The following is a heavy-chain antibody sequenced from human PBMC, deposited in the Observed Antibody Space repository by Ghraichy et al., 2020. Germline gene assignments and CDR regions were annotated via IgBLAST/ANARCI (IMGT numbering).Heavy chain of an antibody. Sequence: GESLNISCAASGFTFSDYYMTWIRQAPGKGLEWVSSITTSGSTRYYADSVKSRFTISRDNAKNSLFLQMNSLGAEDTAMYYCARDSNPLYWGQGTLVTVSS. J-gene: IGHJ4*02. CDR3: ARDSNPLY. CDR1: GFTFSDYY. V-gene: IGHV3-11*01. CDR2: ITTSGSTR.